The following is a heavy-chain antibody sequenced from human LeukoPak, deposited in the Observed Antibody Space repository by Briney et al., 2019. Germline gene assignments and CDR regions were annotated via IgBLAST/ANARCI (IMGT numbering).Heavy chain of an antibody. CDR2: INTNTGNP. D-gene: IGHD3-3*01. V-gene: IGHV7-4-1*02. CDR1: GGTFSSYA. Sequence: ASVKVSCKASGGTFSSYAISWVRQAPGQGLEWMGWINTNTGNPTYAQGFTGRFVFSLDTSVSTAYLQISSLKAEDTAVYYCARDITIFGVISPSYYYYYMDVWGKGTTVTVSS. J-gene: IGHJ6*03. CDR3: ARDITIFGVISPSYYYYYMDV.